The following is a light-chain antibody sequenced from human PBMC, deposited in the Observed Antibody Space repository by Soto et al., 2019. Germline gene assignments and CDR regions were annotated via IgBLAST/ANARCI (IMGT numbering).Light chain of an antibody. Sequence: QSVLTQPPSGSGTPGQTVTISCTGTSSDVGNYNRVSWYQQRPGTAPKLMIYEVNNRPSGVPDRFSGSKSGNTASLTISGLQAEDEADYYCNSYTTSSTYVFGTGTKVTVL. CDR2: EVN. CDR1: SSDVGNYNR. V-gene: IGLV2-18*02. CDR3: NSYTTSSTYV. J-gene: IGLJ1*01.